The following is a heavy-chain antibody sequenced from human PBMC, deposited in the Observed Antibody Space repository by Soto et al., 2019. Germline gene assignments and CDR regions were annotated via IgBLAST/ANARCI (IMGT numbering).Heavy chain of an antibody. Sequence: SETLSLTCAVSGGSFTSNNWWTWVRQPPGQGLEWIGEIYRTGSTNYNPSLKSRVTISLDKSETQFSLKVTSLTAADTAVYYCASRDPGTSVDYWGQGTLVTVSS. D-gene: IGHD1-7*01. CDR2: IYRTGST. CDR1: GGSFTSNNW. V-gene: IGHV4-4*02. J-gene: IGHJ4*02. CDR3: ASRDPGTSVDY.